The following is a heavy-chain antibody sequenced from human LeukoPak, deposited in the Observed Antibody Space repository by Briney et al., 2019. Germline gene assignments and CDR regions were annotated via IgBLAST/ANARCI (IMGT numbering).Heavy chain of an antibody. Sequence: PSETLSLTCTVSGGSIISSSYYWGWIRQPPGKGLEWIGSIYYSGNTDYNPSLKSRVTISVETSKNQFSLKLSSVTAADTAVYYCARVAAAGNNWFDPWGQGTLVTVSS. V-gene: IGHV4-39*07. CDR3: ARVAAAGNNWFDP. CDR1: GGSIISSSYY. CDR2: IYYSGNT. J-gene: IGHJ5*02. D-gene: IGHD6-13*01.